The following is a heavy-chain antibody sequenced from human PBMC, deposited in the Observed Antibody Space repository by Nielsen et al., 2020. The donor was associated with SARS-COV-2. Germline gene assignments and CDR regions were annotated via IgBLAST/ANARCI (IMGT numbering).Heavy chain of an antibody. Sequence: LNICCAASCFIFSSSGMQGVREAPGKGLEWVAVIWYDGSNKYYADSVKGRFTISRDNSKNTLYLQMNSLRAEDTAVYYCARDSSSSWSYYYYYYMDVWGKGTTVTVSS. D-gene: IGHD6-13*01. CDR3: ARDSSSSWSYYYYYYMDV. CDR1: CFIFSSSG. V-gene: IGHV3-33*01. J-gene: IGHJ6*03. CDR2: IWYDGSNK.